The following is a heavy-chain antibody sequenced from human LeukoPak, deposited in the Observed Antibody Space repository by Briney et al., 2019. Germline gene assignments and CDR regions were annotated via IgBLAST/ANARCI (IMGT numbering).Heavy chain of an antibody. CDR2: ISGSGGST. D-gene: IGHD1-14*01. J-gene: IGHJ4*02. CDR3: ANNPPEARSFYY. Sequence: GGSLRLSCAASGFTFSSYAMSWVRQAPGKGLEWVSAISGSGGSTYYADSVKGRFTISRDNSKNTLYLQMNSLSAEDTAVYYCANNPPEARSFYYWGQGTLVTVSS. V-gene: IGHV3-23*01. CDR1: GFTFSSYA.